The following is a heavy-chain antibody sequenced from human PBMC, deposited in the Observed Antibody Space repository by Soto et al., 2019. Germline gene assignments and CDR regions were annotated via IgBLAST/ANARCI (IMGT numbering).Heavy chain of an antibody. CDR1: GFSLSTSGVG. Sequence: SGPTLVNPTQTLTLTCTFSGFSLSTSGVGVGWIRQPPGKALEWLALIYWDDDKRYSPSLKSRLTITKDTSKHQVVLTMTNMDPVDTATYYCAHSPHIVVVTAMAPFDYWGQGTLVTVSS. J-gene: IGHJ4*02. D-gene: IGHD2-21*02. CDR3: AHSPHIVVVTAMAPFDY. CDR2: IYWDDDK. V-gene: IGHV2-5*02.